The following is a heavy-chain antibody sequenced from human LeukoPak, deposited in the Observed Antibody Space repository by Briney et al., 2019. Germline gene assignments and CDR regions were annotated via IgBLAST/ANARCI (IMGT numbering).Heavy chain of an antibody. V-gene: IGHV1-2*02. CDR3: VKMYYHLWSGFDI. Sequence: ASVKVSCKASGYTFTDYYMHWVRQASGQGLEWMGWIYPNSGGTNSAQKFQGRVTMTRDTSISTAYMELSRLRSDDTAVYYCVKMYYHLWSGFDIWGQGTMVTVSS. J-gene: IGHJ3*02. CDR2: IYPNSGGT. D-gene: IGHD3-3*01. CDR1: GYTFTDYY.